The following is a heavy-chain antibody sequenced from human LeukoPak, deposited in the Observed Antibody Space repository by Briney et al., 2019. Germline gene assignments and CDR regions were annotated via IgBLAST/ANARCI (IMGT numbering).Heavy chain of an antibody. D-gene: IGHD6-19*01. CDR2: IRHDGSEK. V-gene: IGHV3-7*03. J-gene: IGHJ6*02. CDR1: GFTFSSYW. CDR3: ARACDSSGWYWYYYYYYGMDV. Sequence: GGSLRLSCGASGFTFSSYWMSWVRQAPGKGLEWVANIRHDGSEKYYVDSVKGRFTTSRDNARGSLFLQMNSLRAEDTAVYYCARACDSSGWYWYYYYYYGMDVWGQGTTVTVSS.